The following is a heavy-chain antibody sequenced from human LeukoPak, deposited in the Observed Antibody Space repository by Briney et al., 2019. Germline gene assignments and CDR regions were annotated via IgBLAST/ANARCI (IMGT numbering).Heavy chain of an antibody. J-gene: IGHJ6*03. V-gene: IGHV3-23*01. CDR2: ISGSGGST. CDR3: AKGPVGQQWLVDRYSYYYYMDV. CDR1: GFTFSSYA. D-gene: IGHD6-19*01. Sequence: GGSLRLSCVASGFTFSSYAMSWVRQAPGKGLEWVSAISGSGGSTYYADSVKGRFTISRDNSKNTLYLQMNSLRAEDTAVYYCAKGPVGQQWLVDRYSYYYYMDVWGKGTTVTVSS.